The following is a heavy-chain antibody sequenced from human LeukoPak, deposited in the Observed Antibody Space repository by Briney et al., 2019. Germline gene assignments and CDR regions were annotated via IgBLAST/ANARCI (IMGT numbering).Heavy chain of an antibody. CDR1: GFSFSSYA. V-gene: IGHV3-30*01. CDR2: ISYDGSYE. J-gene: IGHJ3*02. CDR3: ARTHGFDI. Sequence: GGSLRLSCAASGFSFSSYAMHWVRQAPGKGLEWVALISYDGSYEYSADSVKGRFTISRDNSKNTLFLQMNSLRAEDTAVYYCARTHGFDIWGQGTMVIVSS.